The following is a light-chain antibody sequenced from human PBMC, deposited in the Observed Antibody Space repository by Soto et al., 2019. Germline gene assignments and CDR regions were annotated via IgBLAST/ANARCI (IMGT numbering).Light chain of an antibody. CDR1: QSVLYSSNNKNY. V-gene: IGKV4-1*01. CDR3: QQYYSTPLT. J-gene: IGKJ4*01. Sequence: DIVMTQAPDSLAVSLGERAHINCKSSQSVLYSSNNKNYLAWYQQKPVQPPKLLIYWASTRESGVPDRFSGSGSGTDFTLTISSLQAEDVAVYYCQQYYSTPLTFGGGTKVDIK. CDR2: WAS.